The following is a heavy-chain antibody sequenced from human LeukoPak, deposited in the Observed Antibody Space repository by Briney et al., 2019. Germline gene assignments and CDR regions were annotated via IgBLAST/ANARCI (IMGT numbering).Heavy chain of an antibody. CDR2: IYYRGGT. Sequence: SETLSLTCTVSGDSIGTYYWSWIRQPPGKGLEWIGNIYYRGGTNYNPSLKGRVTISVDTSKNQFSLKLSSVTAADTAVYYCARRPPSDYGDYVRDYWGQGILVTVSS. J-gene: IGHJ4*02. CDR3: ARRPPSDYGDYVRDY. D-gene: IGHD4-17*01. V-gene: IGHV4-59*08. CDR1: GDSIGTYY.